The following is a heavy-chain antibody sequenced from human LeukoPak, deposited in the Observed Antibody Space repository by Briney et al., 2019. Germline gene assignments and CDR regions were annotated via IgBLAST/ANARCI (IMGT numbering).Heavy chain of an antibody. Sequence: PGVSLRLSCATSGFPFSSYSMNWVRQAPGKGLEWVSSISSSSSYIYYADSVKGRFTISRDNAKNSLYLQMNSLRAEDTAVYYCARSTPTYYYGSGSYYAPDYWGQGTLVTVSS. J-gene: IGHJ4*02. V-gene: IGHV3-21*01. D-gene: IGHD3-10*01. CDR2: ISSSSSYI. CDR1: GFPFSSYS. CDR3: ARSTPTYYYGSGSYYAPDY.